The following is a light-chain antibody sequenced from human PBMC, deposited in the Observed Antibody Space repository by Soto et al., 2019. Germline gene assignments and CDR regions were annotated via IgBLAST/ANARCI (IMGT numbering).Light chain of an antibody. CDR1: QGIRND. Sequence: DIRMTQSPSSLSASVGDRVTITCRASQGIRNDVGWYQQKPGKAPKLLIYAASSLQSGVPSRFSGSGSGTDFTLTISSLQPEDFATYYCQQSYSTPWTFGQGTKVDIK. CDR2: AAS. V-gene: IGKV1-39*01. CDR3: QQSYSTPWT. J-gene: IGKJ1*01.